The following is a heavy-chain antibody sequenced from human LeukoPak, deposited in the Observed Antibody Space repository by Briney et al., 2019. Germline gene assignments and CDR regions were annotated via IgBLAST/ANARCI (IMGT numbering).Heavy chain of an antibody. Sequence: GGSLRLSCAASGFTFSSYSMSWVRQAPGKGLEWVSAISGSGGSTYYADSVKGRFTISRDNSTNTLYLQMNSLRAEDTAVYYCAKDPVDTAMGSFDYWGQGTLVTVSS. CDR1: GFTFSSYS. D-gene: IGHD5-18*01. V-gene: IGHV3-23*01. CDR2: ISGSGGST. CDR3: AKDPVDTAMGSFDY. J-gene: IGHJ4*02.